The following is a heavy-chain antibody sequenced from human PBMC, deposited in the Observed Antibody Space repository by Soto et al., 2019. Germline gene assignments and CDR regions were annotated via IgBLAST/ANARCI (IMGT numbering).Heavy chain of an antibody. CDR2: IIPIFGTA. Sequence: GASVKVSCKASGGTFSSYAISWVRQAPGQGLEWMGGIIPIFGTANYAQKFQGRVTITADESTSTAYMELSSLRSEDTAVYYCARVPIKRGWHYYYYYGMDVWGQGTRVTVSS. J-gene: IGHJ6*02. D-gene: IGHD6-19*01. CDR1: GGTFSSYA. CDR3: ARVPIKRGWHYYYYYGMDV. V-gene: IGHV1-69*13.